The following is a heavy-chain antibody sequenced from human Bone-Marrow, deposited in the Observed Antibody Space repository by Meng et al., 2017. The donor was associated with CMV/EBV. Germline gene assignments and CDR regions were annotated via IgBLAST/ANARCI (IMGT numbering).Heavy chain of an antibody. CDR1: GFTFSSYS. V-gene: IGHV3-30*03. Sequence: GESLKISCAASGFTFSSYSMNWVRQAPGKGLEWVAVISYDGSNKYYADSVKGRFTISRDNSKNTLYLQMNSLRAEDTAVYYCVRGYSKGLFGGMAVWGPGPTVTGSS. CDR2: ISYDGSNK. J-gene: IGHJ6*01. CDR3: VRGYSKGLFGGMAV. D-gene: IGHD4-11*01.